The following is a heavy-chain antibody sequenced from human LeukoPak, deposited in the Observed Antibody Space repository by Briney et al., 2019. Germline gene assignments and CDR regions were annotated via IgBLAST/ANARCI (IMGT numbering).Heavy chain of an antibody. CDR2: ISYNENNK. J-gene: IGHJ4*02. Sequence: PGRFLRLSCAASGFTFSSYGMHWVRQAPGKGLEWVAVISYNENNKYYADSVKGRFTISRDNSKNTLYLQMNSLRAEDTAVYYCASLNGALDYWGQGTLVTVSS. CDR1: GFTFSSYG. V-gene: IGHV3-30*03. CDR3: ASLNGALDY. D-gene: IGHD4-17*01.